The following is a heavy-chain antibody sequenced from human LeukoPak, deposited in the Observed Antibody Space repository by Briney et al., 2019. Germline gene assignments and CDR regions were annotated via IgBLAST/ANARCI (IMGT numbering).Heavy chain of an antibody. CDR1: GGSLSTYF. CDR3: ARAVYDTSGYYIDY. Sequence: SETLSLTCTVSGGSLSTYFWTWIRQPAGKGLEWIGRIYASGGTTHTPSLKSRVTMSVDTSTSQFSLKLSSVTAADTAVYYCARAVYDTSGYYIDYWGQGTLVTVSS. J-gene: IGHJ4*02. D-gene: IGHD3-22*01. V-gene: IGHV4-4*07. CDR2: IYASGGT.